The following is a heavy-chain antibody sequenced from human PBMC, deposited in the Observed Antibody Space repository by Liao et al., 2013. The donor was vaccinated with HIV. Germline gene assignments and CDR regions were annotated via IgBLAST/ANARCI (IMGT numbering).Heavy chain of an antibody. Sequence: QVQLQQWGAGLLKPSETLSLTCAVYGESFSDYYWSWIRQPPGKGLEWIGKINHGGSTNYNPSLKSRVTISVDTSKNQFSLKLSSVTAADTAIYYCASTPYSSTWIRYYFDYWGXGNPGHRLL. CDR2: INHGGST. CDR1: GESFSDYY. D-gene: IGHD6-13*01. V-gene: IGHV4-34*01. J-gene: IGHJ4*02. CDR3: ASTPYSSTWIRYYFDY.